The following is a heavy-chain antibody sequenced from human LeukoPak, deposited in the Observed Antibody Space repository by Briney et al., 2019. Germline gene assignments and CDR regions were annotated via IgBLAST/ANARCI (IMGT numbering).Heavy chain of an antibody. CDR2: INTVSGVT. V-gene: IGHV1-2*02. Sequence: GASVKVSCKASGNTFTDSYMHWVRQAPGQGLEWMGWINTVSGVTNYAQKFQGRVTMTRDTSITTVYMELSGLGSDDSALYYCAREVAVSSTKRFDYWGQGTLVTVSS. CDR1: GNTFTDSY. CDR3: AREVAVSSTKRFDY. D-gene: IGHD5/OR15-5a*01. J-gene: IGHJ4*02.